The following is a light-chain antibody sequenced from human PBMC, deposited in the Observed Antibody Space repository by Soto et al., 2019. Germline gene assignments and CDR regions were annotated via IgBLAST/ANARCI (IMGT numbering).Light chain of an antibody. Sequence: QAVVTQPPSVSGAPGQRVTISCTGSSSNIGAGYDVHWYQQLPGTAPKLLIYGTSTRPSGVPDRFSGSKSGTSASLAITGLQAEDEADYYCQSYDSSLSGAVFGGGTQLTVL. J-gene: IGLJ7*01. V-gene: IGLV1-40*01. CDR2: GTS. CDR1: SSNIGAGYD. CDR3: QSYDSSLSGAV.